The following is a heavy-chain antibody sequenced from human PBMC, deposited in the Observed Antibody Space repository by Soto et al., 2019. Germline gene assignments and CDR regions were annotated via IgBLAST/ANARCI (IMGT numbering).Heavy chain of an antibody. J-gene: IGHJ4*02. Sequence: PGGSLRLSCAASGFTFSSYGMHWVRQAPGKGLEWVAVISYDGSNKYYADSVKGRFTISRGNSKNTLYLQMNSLRAEDTAVYYCAKDKVPVVVTAPLDYWGQGTLVTVSS. V-gene: IGHV3-30*18. CDR3: AKDKVPVVVTAPLDY. CDR1: GFTFSSYG. CDR2: ISYDGSNK. D-gene: IGHD2-21*02.